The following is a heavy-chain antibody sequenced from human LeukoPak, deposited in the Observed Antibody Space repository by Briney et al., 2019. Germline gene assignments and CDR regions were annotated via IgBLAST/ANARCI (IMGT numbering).Heavy chain of an antibody. CDR2: SDYSGST. Sequence: SETLSRNGTGSGGAIRSDYWSWIRQPPGKVLEWIGYSDYSGSTNYNPSLKSRVTVSVDTSKNQFSLKLSSATAADTDVYSCASSPYGRAAFDIWGQGTMVTVSS. D-gene: IGHD4-17*01. CDR1: GGAIRSDY. J-gene: IGHJ3*02. CDR3: ASSPYGRAAFDI. V-gene: IGHV4-59*12.